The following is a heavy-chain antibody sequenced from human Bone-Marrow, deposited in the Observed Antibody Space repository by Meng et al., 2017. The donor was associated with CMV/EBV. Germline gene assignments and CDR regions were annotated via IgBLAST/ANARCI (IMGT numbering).Heavy chain of an antibody. Sequence: ASVKVSCKASGYTFTSYYMHWVRQAPGQGLEWMGIINPSGGSTSYAQKFQGRVTMTRDTSTSTVYMELSSLRSEDTAVYYCARDELRGAVAGSSNTVSWYYYYGMDVWGQGTTVTVSS. J-gene: IGHJ6*02. D-gene: IGHD6-19*01. CDR1: GYTFTSYY. CDR3: ARDELRGAVAGSSNTVSWYYYYGMDV. CDR2: INPSGGST. V-gene: IGHV1-46*01.